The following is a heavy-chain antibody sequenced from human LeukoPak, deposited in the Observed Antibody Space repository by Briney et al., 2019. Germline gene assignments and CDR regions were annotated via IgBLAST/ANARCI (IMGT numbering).Heavy chain of an antibody. Sequence: GGSLRLSCVASGFIFSSYGMHWIRQAPGKGLEWVAFIRNDGSIIYNADSVKGRFTISRDDAKKSLYLQMNSLRVEDTAIYYCARQSSGIAATDKIDYWGQGTLVTVSS. CDR2: IRNDGSII. J-gene: IGHJ4*02. CDR3: ARQSSGIAATDKIDY. CDR1: GFIFSSYG. D-gene: IGHD6-13*01. V-gene: IGHV3-30*02.